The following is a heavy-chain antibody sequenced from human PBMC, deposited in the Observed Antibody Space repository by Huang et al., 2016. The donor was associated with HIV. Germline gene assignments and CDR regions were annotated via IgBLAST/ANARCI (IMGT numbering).Heavy chain of an antibody. J-gene: IGHJ4*02. V-gene: IGHV3-9*01. D-gene: IGHD1-26*01. CDR3: VKGDIVGTANFFDY. CDR1: GFRFDNSA. Sequence: GGNLIQTGGSLRLACSASGFRFDNSAMYWVRQAPGKGLEWGSSISWNSANIAYGDSVKGRFTISRDNARNSLYLQMNSLRPDDTALYYCVKGDIVGTANFFDYWGQGTQVSVSS. CDR2: ISWNSANI.